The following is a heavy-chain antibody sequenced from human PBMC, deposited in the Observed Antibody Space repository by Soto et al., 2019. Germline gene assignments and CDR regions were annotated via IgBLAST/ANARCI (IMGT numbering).Heavy chain of an antibody. CDR1: GFTFSSYA. Sequence: LRLSCAASGFTFSSYAMGWVRQAPGKGLEWVSTISGSGGNAYYADSVKGRFTISRDNSKNTLRLQMNSLRADDTAVYYCAKDGASGSYPPYYYYGMDVWGQGTTVTVSS. V-gene: IGHV3-23*01. CDR2: ISGSGGNA. CDR3: AKDGASGSYPPYYYYGMDV. D-gene: IGHD1-26*01. J-gene: IGHJ6*02.